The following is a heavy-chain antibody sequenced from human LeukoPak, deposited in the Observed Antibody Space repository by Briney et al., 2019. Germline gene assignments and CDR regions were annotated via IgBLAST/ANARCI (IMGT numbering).Heavy chain of an antibody. Sequence: PSETLSLTCAVYGGSFSGYYLSWIRQPPGKGLEWIGEINHSGSTNYNPSLKSRVTISVDTSKNQFSLKLSSVTAADTAVYYCARARITIFGVVRYFDYWGQGTLVTVSS. CDR2: INHSGST. J-gene: IGHJ4*02. CDR3: ARARITIFGVVRYFDY. V-gene: IGHV4-34*01. D-gene: IGHD3-3*01. CDR1: GGSFSGYY.